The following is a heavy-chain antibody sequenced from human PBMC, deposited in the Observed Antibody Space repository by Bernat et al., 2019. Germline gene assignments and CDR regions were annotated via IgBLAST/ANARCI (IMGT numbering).Heavy chain of an antibody. CDR3: ARALRRVPDAFDI. J-gene: IGHJ3*02. CDR1: GFTFSSYE. D-gene: IGHD4-17*01. V-gene: IGHV3-48*03. Sequence: EVQLVESGGGLVQPGGSLRLSCAASGFTFSSYETNWVRQAPGKGLEWVSYISSSGSTIYYADSVKGRFTISRDNAKNSLYLQMNSLRAEDTAVYYCARALRRVPDAFDIWGQGTMVTVSS. CDR2: ISSSGSTI.